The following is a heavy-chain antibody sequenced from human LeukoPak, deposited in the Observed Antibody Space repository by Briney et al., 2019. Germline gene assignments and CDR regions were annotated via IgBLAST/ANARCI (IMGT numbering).Heavy chain of an antibody. CDR3: ARAAAETGTDV. V-gene: IGHV3-30-3*01. D-gene: IGHD6-13*01. Sequence: PGGSLRLSCAASGFTFSSYAMHWVRQAPGKGLEWVAVISYDGSNKYYADSVKGRFTISRDNSKNTLYLQMNSLRAEDTAVYYCARAAAETGTDVWGQGTTVTVSS. J-gene: IGHJ6*02. CDR1: GFTFSSYA. CDR2: ISYDGSNK.